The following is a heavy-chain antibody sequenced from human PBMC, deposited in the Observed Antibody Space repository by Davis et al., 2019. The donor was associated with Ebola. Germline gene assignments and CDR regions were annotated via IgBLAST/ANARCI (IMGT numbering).Heavy chain of an antibody. Sequence: PSETLSLTCSVSGGSISSGGYYWSWIRQHPGKGLEWIGYIYYSGSTYYNPSLKSRVTISVDTSKNQFSLKLSSVTAADTAVYYCARVSGRDPADAFDIWGQGTMVTVSS. J-gene: IGHJ3*02. CDR1: GGSISSGGYY. CDR2: IYYSGST. CDR3: ARVSGRDPADAFDI. D-gene: IGHD2/OR15-2a*01. V-gene: IGHV4-31*03.